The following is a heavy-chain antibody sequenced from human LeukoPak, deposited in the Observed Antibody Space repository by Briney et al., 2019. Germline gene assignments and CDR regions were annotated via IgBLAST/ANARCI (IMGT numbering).Heavy chain of an antibody. CDR3: ARRTVTTGYSFDP. Sequence: GGSLRLSCAASGFTFDDYGMSWVRDAPGKGLEWVSGINWNGGSTGYADSVKGRFTISRDNSKNTLYLQMNSLRAEDTAVYYCARRTVTTGYSFDPWGQGTRGTVSA. CDR2: INWNGGST. V-gene: IGHV3-20*04. D-gene: IGHD4-17*01. J-gene: IGHJ5*02. CDR1: GFTFDDYG.